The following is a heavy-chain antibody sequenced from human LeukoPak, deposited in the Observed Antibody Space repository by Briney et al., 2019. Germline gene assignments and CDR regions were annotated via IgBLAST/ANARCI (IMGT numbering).Heavy chain of an antibody. D-gene: IGHD1-26*01. CDR3: ARDRVGGSYVFDI. CDR2: ISDSSGYT. Sequence: GGSLRLFCAASGFTFSDYYMSWIRQAPGKGLEWVSYISDSSGYTKDADSVKGRFTISRDNAKKSLYLQMNSLRAEDTAVYYCARDRVGGSYVFDIWGQGTMVTVSS. CDR1: GFTFSDYY. J-gene: IGHJ3*02. V-gene: IGHV3-11*06.